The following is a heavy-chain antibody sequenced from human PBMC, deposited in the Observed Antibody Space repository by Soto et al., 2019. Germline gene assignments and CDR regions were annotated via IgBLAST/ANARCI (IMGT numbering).Heavy chain of an antibody. CDR2: ISYDGSNK. CDR1: GFTFSSYG. D-gene: IGHD2-15*01. Sequence: QVQLVESGGGVVQPGRSLRLSCAASGFTFSSYGMHWVRQAPGKGLEWVAVISYDGSNKYYADSVKGRFTISRDNSKNTLYLQMNSLRAEDTAVYYCAKLGYCSGGSCYGDYYYYGMDVWGQGTTVTVSS. CDR3: AKLGYCSGGSCYGDYYYYGMDV. J-gene: IGHJ6*02. V-gene: IGHV3-30*18.